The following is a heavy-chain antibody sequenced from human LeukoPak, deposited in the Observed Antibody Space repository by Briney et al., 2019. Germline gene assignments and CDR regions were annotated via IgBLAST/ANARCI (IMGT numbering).Heavy chain of an antibody. D-gene: IGHD2-8*01. CDR3: ARGTDRMGYFFDY. J-gene: IGHJ4*02. CDR2: IYYTGNT. CDR1: GGSISNYY. Sequence: SETLSLTCTVSGGSISNYYWSWIRQPPGKGLEWIGYIYYTGNTHYNPSLKSRVTTSVDTSKNQFSLKLSSVTAADTAVYYCARGTDRMGYFFDYWGQGTLVTVSS. V-gene: IGHV4-59*01.